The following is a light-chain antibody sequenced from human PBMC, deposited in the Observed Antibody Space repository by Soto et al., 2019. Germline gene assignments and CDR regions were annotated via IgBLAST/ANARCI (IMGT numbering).Light chain of an antibody. CDR3: QQYGVSPRT. CDR2: GAS. J-gene: IGKJ1*01. V-gene: IGKV3-20*01. CDR1: QSVSSSY. Sequence: EIVLTQSPDTLSLSPGEIATLSFSASQSVSSSYLAWYQQRPGQALRLLIYGASSRATGIPDRFSGSGSGTDFSLTISRLEPEDFAVYYCQQYGVSPRTFGQGTKVDIK.